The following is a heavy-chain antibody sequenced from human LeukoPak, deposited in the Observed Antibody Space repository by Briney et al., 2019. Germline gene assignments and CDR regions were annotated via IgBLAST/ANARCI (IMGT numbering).Heavy chain of an antibody. CDR3: AKEHRSAWPYYGLDV. Sequence: SGGSLRLSCEASRFIFSSYSMNWVRQAPGQGLEWVSGITNTGGTYYADSVRGRFTISRDNSKSTLYLQMNSLRAEDTAVYYCAKEHRSAWPYYGLDVWGQGTTVTVSS. D-gene: IGHD6-25*01. V-gene: IGHV3-23*01. CDR2: ITNTGGT. J-gene: IGHJ6*02. CDR1: RFIFSSYS.